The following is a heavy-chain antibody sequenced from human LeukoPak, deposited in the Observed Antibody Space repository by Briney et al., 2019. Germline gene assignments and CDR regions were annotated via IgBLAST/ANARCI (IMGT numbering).Heavy chain of an antibody. CDR1: GGTFSSYA. CDR3: ARSRFGGVIVDY. D-gene: IGHD3-16*02. J-gene: IGHJ4*02. Sequence: AASVKVSCKASGGTFSSYAISWVRQAPGQGLEWMGGIIPIFGTANYAQKFQGRVTITADESTSTAYMELSSLRSEDTAVYYCARSRFGGVIVDYWGQGTLVTVSS. CDR2: IIPIFGTA. V-gene: IGHV1-69*13.